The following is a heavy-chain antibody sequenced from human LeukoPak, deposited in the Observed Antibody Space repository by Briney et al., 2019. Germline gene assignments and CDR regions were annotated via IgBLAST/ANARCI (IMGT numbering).Heavy chain of an antibody. CDR3: ARDRLSSTSFRYYYYYMDV. Sequence: ASVKVSCKASGYTFTSYYMHWVRQAPGQGLEWMGIINSSGGSTSYAQKFQGRVTMTRDTSTSTVYMELSSLRSEDTAVYYCARDRLSSTSFRYYYYYMDVWGKGTTVTVSS. D-gene: IGHD2-2*01. CDR1: GYTFTSYY. V-gene: IGHV1-46*01. CDR2: INSSGGST. J-gene: IGHJ6*03.